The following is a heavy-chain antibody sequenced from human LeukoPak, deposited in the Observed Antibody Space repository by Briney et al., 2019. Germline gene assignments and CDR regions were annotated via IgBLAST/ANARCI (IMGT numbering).Heavy chain of an antibody. CDR2: ISSSGSTI. J-gene: IGHJ4*02. CDR3: ARTHSYGYEDYYDSSGPALDY. CDR1: GFTFSSYE. D-gene: IGHD3-22*01. Sequence: PGGSLRLSCAASGFTFSSYEMNWVRQAPGKGLEWVSYISSSGSTIYYADSVKGRFTISRDNAKNSLYLQMNSLRAEDTAVYYCARTHSYGYEDYYDSSGPALDYWGQGTLVTVSS. V-gene: IGHV3-48*03.